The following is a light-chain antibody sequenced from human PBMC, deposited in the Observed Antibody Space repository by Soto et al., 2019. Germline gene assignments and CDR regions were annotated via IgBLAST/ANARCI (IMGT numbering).Light chain of an antibody. CDR1: QRVLYSSSVKSY. J-gene: IGKJ4*01. CDR2: GAS. Sequence: AMTQSPDALYVSLHGHATINYKSSQRVLYSSSVKSYLAWYQQKPGQPPRLLIYGASTRESGVPDRFSGSGSGTEFTLTISSLQAEDVAVYYCQQYYSSPLTFGGGTKVDI. V-gene: IGKV4-1*01. CDR3: QQYYSSPLT.